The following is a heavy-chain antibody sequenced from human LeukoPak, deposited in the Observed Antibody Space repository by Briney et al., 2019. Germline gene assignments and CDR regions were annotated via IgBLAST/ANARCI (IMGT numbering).Heavy chain of an antibody. CDR1: GYTFTGYY. J-gene: IGHJ5*02. D-gene: IGHD3-10*01. CDR2: INPKRGGT. Sequence: ASVKVSCMASGYTFTGYYMHWVRQAPGQGLEWIGWINPKRGGTNYAQKFQGRVMMTRDTSISTAYMELSRLRSDDTAVYYCARDRYYYGSGSYFPGGFDPWGQGTLVTVSS. CDR3: ARDRYYYGSGSYFPGGFDP. V-gene: IGHV1-2*02.